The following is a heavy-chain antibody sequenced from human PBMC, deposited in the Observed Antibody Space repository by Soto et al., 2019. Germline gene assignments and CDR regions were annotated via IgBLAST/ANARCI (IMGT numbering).Heavy chain of an antibody. CDR3: ARGIKNYYGVDV. V-gene: IGHV3-74*01. CDR2: IKFDGSII. Sequence: PGGSLRLSCASSGLTFSTYWMHWVRQAPGKGLVWVSRIKFDGSIINYADSVRGRFTISRDNAKNTVYLQMNSLTAEDTGVYYCARGIKNYYGVDVWGQGTTVTVSS. D-gene: IGHD3-10*01. J-gene: IGHJ6*02. CDR1: GLTFSTYW.